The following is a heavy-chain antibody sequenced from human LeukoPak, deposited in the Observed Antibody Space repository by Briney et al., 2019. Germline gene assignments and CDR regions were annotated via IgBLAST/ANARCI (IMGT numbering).Heavy chain of an antibody. CDR3: ARDGLEITGTTGFDY. CDR1: GYTFTGYY. CDR2: INPNSGGT. J-gene: IGHJ4*02. V-gene: IGHV1-2*02. Sequence: ASVKVSCKASGYTFTGYYMHCVRQAPGQGLEWMGWINPNSGGTNYAQKFQGRVTMTRDTSVSTAYMELSRLRSDDTAVYYCARDGLEITGTTGFDYWGQGNLVTVSS. D-gene: IGHD1-7*01.